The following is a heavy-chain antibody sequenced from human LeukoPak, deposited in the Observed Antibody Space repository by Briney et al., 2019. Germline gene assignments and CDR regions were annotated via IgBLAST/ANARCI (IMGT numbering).Heavy chain of an antibody. J-gene: IGHJ4*02. Sequence: GASVKVSCKASGGTLSSYAISWVRQAPGQGLEWMGGIIPIFGTANYAQKFQGRVTITTDESTSTAYMELSSLRSEDTAVYYCASPDSSGFVFDYWGQGTLVTVSS. CDR1: GGTLSSYA. CDR3: ASPDSSGFVFDY. CDR2: IIPIFGTA. D-gene: IGHD3-22*01. V-gene: IGHV1-69*05.